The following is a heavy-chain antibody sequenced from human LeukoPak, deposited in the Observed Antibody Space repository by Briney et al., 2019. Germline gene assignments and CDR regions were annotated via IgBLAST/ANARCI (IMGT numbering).Heavy chain of an antibody. Sequence: GGSLRLSCAASGYTFSSYAMSWVRQAPGRGLEWVSAISGSGGSTYYADSVKGRFTISRDNSKNTLYLQMNSVRAEDTAVYYCAKDGYYGSGSYYDYWGQGTLVTVSS. V-gene: IGHV3-23*01. CDR2: ISGSGGST. D-gene: IGHD3-10*01. CDR3: AKDGYYGSGSYYDY. CDR1: GYTFSSYA. J-gene: IGHJ4*02.